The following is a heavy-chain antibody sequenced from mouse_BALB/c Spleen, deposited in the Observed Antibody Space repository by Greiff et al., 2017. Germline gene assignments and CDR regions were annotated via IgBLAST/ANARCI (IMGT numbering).Heavy chain of an antibody. V-gene: IGHV5-12-1*01. CDR1: GFAFSSYD. Sequence: EVKVVESGGGLVKPGGSLKLSCAASGFAFSSYDMSWVRQTPEKRLEWVAYISSGGGSTYYPDTVKGRFTISRDNAKNTLYLQMSSLKSEDTAMYYCARRGLYAMDYWGQGTSVTVSS. CDR3: ARRGLYAMDY. CDR2: ISSGGGST. J-gene: IGHJ4*01. D-gene: IGHD3-1*01.